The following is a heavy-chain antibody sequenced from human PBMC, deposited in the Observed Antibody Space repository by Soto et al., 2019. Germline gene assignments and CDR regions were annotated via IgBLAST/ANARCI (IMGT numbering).Heavy chain of an antibody. CDR2: IYADGST. CDR1: GFTVSDNY. V-gene: IGHV3-53*04. Sequence: GSLRLSCAASGFTVSDNYMSWVRQAPGKGLEWVSVIYADGSTYYADSVKGRFTISRHNSQNTVYLQMNSLRVDDAAVYYCARAPGIQLWIDYWGQGTLVTVSS. D-gene: IGHD5-18*01. CDR3: ARAPGIQLWIDY. J-gene: IGHJ4*02.